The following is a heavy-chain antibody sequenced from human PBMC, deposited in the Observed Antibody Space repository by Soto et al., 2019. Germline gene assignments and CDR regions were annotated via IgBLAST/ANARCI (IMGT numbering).Heavy chain of an antibody. J-gene: IGHJ4*02. Sequence: GGSLRLSCAASGFTFGSYAMSWVRQAPGKGLEWVSAISGSGGSTYYADSVKGRFTISRDNSKNTLYLQMNSLRAEDTAVYYCAKDSYSSGWYLYYDYWGQGTLVTVSS. D-gene: IGHD6-19*01. CDR3: AKDSYSSGWYLYYDY. CDR2: ISGSGGST. V-gene: IGHV3-23*01. CDR1: GFTFGSYA.